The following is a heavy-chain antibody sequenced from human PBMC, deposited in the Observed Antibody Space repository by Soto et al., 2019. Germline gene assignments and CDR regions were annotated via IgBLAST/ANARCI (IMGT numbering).Heavy chain of an antibody. CDR3: ARDPYGDYVPDF. J-gene: IGHJ4*02. CDR1: GFSFRSYG. V-gene: IGHV3-30*03. CDR2: ISNDGTNK. Sequence: QVQLVESGGGVVQPGRSLRLSCATSGFSFRSYGMHWVRQAPGKGLEWITHISNDGTNKYNADSVKGRFIISRDNSKNTLYLQMNSLRTEDTAVYYCARDPYGDYVPDFWGQGTLVTVSS. D-gene: IGHD4-17*01.